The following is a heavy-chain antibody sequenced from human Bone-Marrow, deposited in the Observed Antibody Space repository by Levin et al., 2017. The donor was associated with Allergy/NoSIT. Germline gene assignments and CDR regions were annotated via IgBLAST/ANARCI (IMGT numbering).Heavy chain of an antibody. CDR3: ARDLGPEVVRLAP. CDR2: ISSRGENI. D-gene: IGHD2-21*01. J-gene: IGHJ5*02. CDR1: GFTFSDYY. Sequence: GGSLRLSCVASGFTFSDYYMTWIRQAPGKGLEWLSHISSRGENIYYADSVKGRFTISRDNAKNSLYLQMNSLRAEDTGMYFCARDLGPEVVRLAPWGQGTRVTVSS. V-gene: IGHV3-11*01.